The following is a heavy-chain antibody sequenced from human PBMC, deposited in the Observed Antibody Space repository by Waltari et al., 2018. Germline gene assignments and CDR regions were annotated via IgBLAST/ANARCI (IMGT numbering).Heavy chain of an antibody. CDR3: ARRDYSDAFDI. V-gene: IGHV4-38-2*01. CDR2: IYHSGST. Sequence: QVQLQESGPGLVKPSETLTLTCAVSGYSISSGYYWGWIRQPPGKGLEWIGSIYHSGSTYYNPSLKSRVTISVDTSKNQFSLKLSSVTAADTAVYYCARRDYSDAFDIWGQGTMVTVSS. D-gene: IGHD4-17*01. J-gene: IGHJ3*02. CDR1: GYSISSGYY.